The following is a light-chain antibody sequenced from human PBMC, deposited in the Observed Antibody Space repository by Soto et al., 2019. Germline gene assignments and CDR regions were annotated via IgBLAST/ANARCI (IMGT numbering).Light chain of an antibody. Sequence: DIQMTQSPSSLSASVGDRVTITCRASQSISSYLNWYQQKPGEAPKLLIYAASSLETGVPSRFSGSGSGTDFTLTISSLQPEDFATYFCQQSYTTPFTFGPGTKVDTK. CDR2: AAS. J-gene: IGKJ3*01. V-gene: IGKV1-39*01. CDR1: QSISSY. CDR3: QQSYTTPFT.